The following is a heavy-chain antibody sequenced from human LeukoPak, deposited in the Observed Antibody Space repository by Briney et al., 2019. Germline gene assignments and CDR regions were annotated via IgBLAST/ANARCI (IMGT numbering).Heavy chain of an antibody. CDR3: AKDTGDPRGIVVVVAAPDGHFDY. CDR2: ISGSCGST. D-gene: IGHD2-15*01. CDR1: GFTFSSYA. J-gene: IGHJ4*02. V-gene: IGHV3-23*01. Sequence: GGSLRLSCAASGFTFSSYAMSWVRQAPGKGLEWVSAISGSCGSTYYADSVKGRFTISRDNSKNTLYLQMNSLRAEDTAVYYCAKDTGDPRGIVVVVAAPDGHFDYWGQGTLVTVSS.